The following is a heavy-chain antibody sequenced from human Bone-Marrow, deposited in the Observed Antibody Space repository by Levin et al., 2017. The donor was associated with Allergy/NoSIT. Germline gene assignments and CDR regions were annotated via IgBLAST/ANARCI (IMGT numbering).Heavy chain of an antibody. Sequence: GESLKISCAASGFIFSAYAMTWVRQAPGKGLEWVSSIYSGGSDTSYADPVRGRFTVSRDDATNSLFLEMSSLRVEDTATYYCAREIDSSGYYFAFDYWGQGVLVTVSS. V-gene: IGHV3-21*01. J-gene: IGHJ4*02. CDR3: AREIDSSGYYFAFDY. CDR1: GFIFSAYA. D-gene: IGHD3-22*01. CDR2: IYSGGSDT.